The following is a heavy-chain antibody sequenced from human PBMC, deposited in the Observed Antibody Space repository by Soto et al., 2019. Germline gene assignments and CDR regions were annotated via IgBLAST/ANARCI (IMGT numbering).Heavy chain of an antibody. CDR2: FDPEDGET. V-gene: IGHV1-24*01. J-gene: IGHJ4*02. CDR3: ATGGRDFGPYLTFDS. D-gene: IGHD2-21*01. Sequence: ASVKVSCKVSGYTLTDLSMHWVRQAPGKGLEWMGSFDPEDGETIYPQKFQGRVTMTEDTSTDTAYMELSRLRSEDTAVYYCATGGRDFGPYLTFDSWGQGTLVTVSS. CDR1: GYTLTDLS.